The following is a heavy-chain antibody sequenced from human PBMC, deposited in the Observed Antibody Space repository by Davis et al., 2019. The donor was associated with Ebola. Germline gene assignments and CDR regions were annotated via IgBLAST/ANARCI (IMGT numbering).Heavy chain of an antibody. V-gene: IGHV3-7*01. CDR1: GFTFNSYN. Sequence: GGSLRLSCAGSGFTFNSYNMNWVRQAPGKGLEWVANINQDGTDKNYLDSVRGRFTISRDTAKKSLYLQMNSLRAEDTAVYYCARDYSDDLYYYYYMDVWGKGTTVTVSS. J-gene: IGHJ6*03. CDR2: INQDGTDK. CDR3: ARDYSDDLYYYYYMDV. D-gene: IGHD4-11*01.